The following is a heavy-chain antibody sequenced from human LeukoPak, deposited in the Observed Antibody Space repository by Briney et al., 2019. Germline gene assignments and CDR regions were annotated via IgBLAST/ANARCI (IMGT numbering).Heavy chain of an antibody. Sequence: GESLKISCKGFGYSFTTYWIAWVRQVPGKGLEWMGIIYPSDSETRYSPSFQGQVTISADKSISTAYVQWSSLKASDTAMYYCARQSISAAGRFDYWGQGTLVTVSS. J-gene: IGHJ4*02. CDR1: GYSFTTYW. D-gene: IGHD6-13*01. CDR2: IYPSDSET. CDR3: ARQSISAAGRFDY. V-gene: IGHV5-51*01.